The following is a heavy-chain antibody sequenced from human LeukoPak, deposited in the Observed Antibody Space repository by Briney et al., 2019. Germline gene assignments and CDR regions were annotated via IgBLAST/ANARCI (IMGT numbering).Heavy chain of an antibody. CDR2: ISNSGTAI. V-gene: IGHV3-11*04. D-gene: IGHD6-6*01. CDR1: GCTFSDYY. Sequence: PGGSLRLSCAASGCTFSDYYMSWIRQAPGKGLEWVSSISNSGTAIYYADSVKGRFTISRDNAKNSLYLQMNSLGAGDTAVYYCARDGWIAARFVDYWGQGTLVTVSS. J-gene: IGHJ4*02. CDR3: ARDGWIAARFVDY.